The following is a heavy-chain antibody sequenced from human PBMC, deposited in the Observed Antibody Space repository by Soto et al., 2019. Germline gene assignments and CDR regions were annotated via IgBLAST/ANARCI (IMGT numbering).Heavy chain of an antibody. CDR2: IDPSDSYT. CDR1: GYSFTSYW. V-gene: IGHV5-10-1*01. J-gene: IGHJ4*02. D-gene: IGHD6-19*01. CDR3: AGRASSGWYRDDY. Sequence: GESLKISCKGSGYSFTSYWISWVRQMPGKGLEWMGRIDPSDSYTNYSPSFQGHVTISADKSISTAYLQWSSLKASDTAMYYCAGRASSGWYRDDYWGQGTLVTVSS.